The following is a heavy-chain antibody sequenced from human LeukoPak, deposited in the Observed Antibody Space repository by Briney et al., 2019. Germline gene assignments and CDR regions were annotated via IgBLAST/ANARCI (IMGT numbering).Heavy chain of an antibody. CDR2: ISGSGGST. CDR3: AKPGHVDYDYVWGPYYYYYYYMDV. CDR1: GFTFSSYA. D-gene: IGHD3-16*01. J-gene: IGHJ6*03. Sequence: GGSLRLSCAASGFTFSSYAMSWLRQAPGKGLEWVSAISGSGGSTYYADSVKGRFTISRDNSKNTLYLQMNSLRAEDTAVYYCAKPGHVDYDYVWGPYYYYYYYMDVWGKGTTVTVSS. V-gene: IGHV3-23*01.